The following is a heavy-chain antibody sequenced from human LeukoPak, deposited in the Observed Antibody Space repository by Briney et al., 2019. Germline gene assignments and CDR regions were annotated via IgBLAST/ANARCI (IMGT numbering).Heavy chain of an antibody. V-gene: IGHV4-30-4*08. Sequence: PSETLSLTCTVSGGSISSGDYYWSWIRQPPGKGLEWIGYIYYSGGTYYNPSLKSRVTISVDTSKNQFSLKLSSVTAADTAVYYCARDRYDSSGYSYYFDYWGQGTLVTVSS. CDR3: ARDRYDSSGYSYYFDY. J-gene: IGHJ4*02. CDR1: GGSISSGDYY. CDR2: IYYSGGT. D-gene: IGHD3-22*01.